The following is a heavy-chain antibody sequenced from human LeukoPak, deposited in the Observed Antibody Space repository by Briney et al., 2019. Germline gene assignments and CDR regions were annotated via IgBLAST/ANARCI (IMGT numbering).Heavy chain of an antibody. J-gene: IGHJ6*02. D-gene: IGHD2-2*01. CDR3: AKSRSTSQYYYGMDV. V-gene: IGHV3-9*01. CDR1: GFTFSSYA. Sequence: GGSLRLSCAASGFTFSSYAMSWVRQAPGKGLEWVSGISWNSGSIGYADSVKGRFTISRDNAKNSLYLQMNSLRAEDTALYYCAKSRSTSQYYYGMDVWGQGTTVTVSS. CDR2: ISWNSGSI.